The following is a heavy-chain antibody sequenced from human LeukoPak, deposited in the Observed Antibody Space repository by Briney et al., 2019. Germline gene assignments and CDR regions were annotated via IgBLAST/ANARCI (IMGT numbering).Heavy chain of an antibody. V-gene: IGHV4-59*01. CDR2: IYYSGST. CDR1: GGSISSYY. D-gene: IGHD2/OR15-2a*01. J-gene: IGHJ5*02. Sequence: PSETLSLTCTVSGGSISSYYWSWIRQPPGKGLEWIGYIYYSGSTNYNPSLKSRVTISVDTSKNQFSLKLSSVTAADTAAYYCARTPTTSWDNWFDPWGQGTLVTVSS. CDR3: ARTPTTSWDNWFDP.